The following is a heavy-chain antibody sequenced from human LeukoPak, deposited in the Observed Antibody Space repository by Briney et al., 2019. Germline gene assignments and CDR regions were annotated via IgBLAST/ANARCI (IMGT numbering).Heavy chain of an antibody. V-gene: IGHV4-39*07. Sequence: PGGSLRLSCAASGFTFSTYDISWVRQAPGKVLECIGTIYYSGSTYYNPSLKSRVTISVDTSKNQFSLKLTSVTAADTAVYYCARDLYWEAGFDYWGQGTLVIVSS. CDR3: ARDLYWEAGFDY. J-gene: IGHJ4*02. D-gene: IGHD2-8*02. CDR1: GFTFSTYD. CDR2: IYYSGST.